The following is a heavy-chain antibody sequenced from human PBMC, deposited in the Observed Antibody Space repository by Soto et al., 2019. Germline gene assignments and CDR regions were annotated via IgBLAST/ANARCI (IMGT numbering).Heavy chain of an antibody. CDR3: XXHKGAMVNFDY. CDR1: GGSISSYY. D-gene: IGHD5-18*01. CDR2: IYYSGST. Sequence: QVQLQESGPGLVXPSXTXSLTCTVSGGSISSYYWSWIRQPPGKGLEWIGYIYYSGSTNYNPSLKSRVTISVDTSKNQFSLKLXSXXXXXXXXXXXXXHKGAMVNFDYWGQGTLVTVSS. V-gene: IGHV4-59*01. J-gene: IGHJ4*02.